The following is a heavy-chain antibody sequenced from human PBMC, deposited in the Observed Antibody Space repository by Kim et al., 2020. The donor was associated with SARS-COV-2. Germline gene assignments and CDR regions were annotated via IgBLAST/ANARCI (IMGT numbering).Heavy chain of an antibody. J-gene: IGHJ5*02. CDR1: GFTFSSYA. Sequence: GGSLRLSCAASGFTFSSYAMHWVRQAPGKGPEWVAVISYDGSNKYYADSVKGRFTISRDNSKNTLYLQMNSLRAEDTAVYYCARGTMVRGVTNWFDPWGQGTLVTVSS. D-gene: IGHD3-10*01. CDR2: ISYDGSNK. V-gene: IGHV3-30*04. CDR3: ARGTMVRGVTNWFDP.